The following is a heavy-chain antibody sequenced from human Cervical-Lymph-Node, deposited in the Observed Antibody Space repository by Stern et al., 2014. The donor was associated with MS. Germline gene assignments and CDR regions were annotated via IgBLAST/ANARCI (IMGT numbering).Heavy chain of an antibody. CDR2: ISWNSGSI. V-gene: IGHV3-9*01. CDR3: AKLAAAYRLVYYFDY. CDR1: GFTFGDYA. Sequence: VQLLESGGGLVQPGRSLRLSCAASGFTFGDYAMHWVRQAPGKGLEWVSGISWNSGSIGYADSVRGRFTISRDNAKNSLYLQMNSLRAEDTALYYCAKLAAAYRLVYYFDYWGQGTLVTVSS. J-gene: IGHJ4*02. D-gene: IGHD5-18*01.